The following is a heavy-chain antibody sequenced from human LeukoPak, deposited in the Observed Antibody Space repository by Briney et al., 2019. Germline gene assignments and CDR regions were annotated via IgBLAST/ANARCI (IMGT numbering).Heavy chain of an antibody. CDR3: ATYYDRSGYKLDY. CDR2: IFYTGST. Sequence: SETLSLTCTVSGVSIYDYYWSWIRQPPGKGLEWIGYIFYTGSTNYNPSLKGRVTTSMDTSKNQFSLELNSVTAADTAIYYCATYYDRSGYKLDYWGQGTLVTVSS. D-gene: IGHD3-22*01. CDR1: GVSIYDYY. J-gene: IGHJ4*02. V-gene: IGHV4-59*12.